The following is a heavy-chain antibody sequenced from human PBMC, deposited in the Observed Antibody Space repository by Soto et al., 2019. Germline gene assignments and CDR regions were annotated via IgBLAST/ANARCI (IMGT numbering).Heavy chain of an antibody. D-gene: IGHD2-15*01. CDR3: ARGRSKDIVVVVAATPYYFDY. V-gene: IGHV4-34*01. CDR1: GGSFSGYY. Sequence: QVQLQQWGAGLLKPSETLSLTCAVYGGSFSGYYWSWIHQPPGKGLEWIGEINHSGSTNYNPSLTSRVTISVDTSKNQFSLKLSSVTAADTAVYYCARGRSKDIVVVVAATPYYFDYWGQGTLVTVSS. J-gene: IGHJ4*02. CDR2: INHSGST.